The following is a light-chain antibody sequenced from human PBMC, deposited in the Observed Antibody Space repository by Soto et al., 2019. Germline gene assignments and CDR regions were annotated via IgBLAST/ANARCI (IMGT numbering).Light chain of an antibody. V-gene: IGKV1-6*01. CDR2: AAS. Sequence: AIQMTQSPSSLSASVVDRVTITCRASQDIRNDLGWYQQKPGTAPKLLIFAASSLQAGVPSRFSGSGSGTDFTLTIRSLQPEDFAVYYCQQYNNWPPVTCGQGTKGDIK. CDR1: QDIRND. J-gene: IGKJ1*01. CDR3: QQYNNWPPVT.